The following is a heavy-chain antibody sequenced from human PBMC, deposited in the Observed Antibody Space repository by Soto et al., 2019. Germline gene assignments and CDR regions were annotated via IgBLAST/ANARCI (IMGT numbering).Heavy chain of an antibody. CDR3: ARVYVGQQLVLTDFDY. Sequence: SETLSLTCAVYGGSFSGYYWSWIRQPPGKGLEWIGEINHSGSTNYNPSLKSRVTISVDTSKNQFSLKLSSVTAADTAVYYCARVYVGQQLVLTDFDYWGQGTLVTVSS. J-gene: IGHJ4*02. CDR2: INHSGST. CDR1: GGSFSGYY. V-gene: IGHV4-34*01. D-gene: IGHD6-13*01.